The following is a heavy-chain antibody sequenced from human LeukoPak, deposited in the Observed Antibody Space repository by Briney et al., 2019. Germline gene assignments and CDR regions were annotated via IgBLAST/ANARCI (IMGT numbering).Heavy chain of an antibody. D-gene: IGHD3-16*02. V-gene: IGHV4-59*12. CDR1: GGSISSYY. J-gene: IGHJ4*02. CDR2: IYYSGST. Sequence: PSETLSLTCTVSGGSISSYYWSWIRQPPGKGLEWIGYIYYSGSTNYNPSLKSRVTISVDTSKNQFSLKLSSVTAADTAVYYCARSRGLYVWGSYRYGAYFDYWGQGTLVTVSS. CDR3: ARSRGLYVWGSYRYGAYFDY.